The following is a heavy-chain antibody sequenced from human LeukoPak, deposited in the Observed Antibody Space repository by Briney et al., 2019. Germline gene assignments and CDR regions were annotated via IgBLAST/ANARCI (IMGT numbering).Heavy chain of an antibody. V-gene: IGHV3-7*01. CDR1: GFTFSSYW. CDR3: ATDYNGSGSYYVPFPFYYYGMDV. D-gene: IGHD3-10*01. J-gene: IGHJ6*02. CDR2: IKQDGSEK. Sequence: GGSLRLSCAASGFTFSSYWMGWVRQAPGKGLEWVANIKQDGSEKYYVDSVKGRFAISRDNAKNSLYLQMNSLRAEDTAVYYCATDYNGSGSYYVPFPFYYYGMDVWGQGTTVTVSS.